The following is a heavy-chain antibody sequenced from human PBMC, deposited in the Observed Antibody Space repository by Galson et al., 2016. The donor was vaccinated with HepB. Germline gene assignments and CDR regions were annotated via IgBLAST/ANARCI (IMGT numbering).Heavy chain of an antibody. D-gene: IGHD2-2*01. CDR2: IIPTFGTA. Sequence: SVKVSCKASGGTFSSYPISWVRQAPGQGLEWMGGIIPTFGTATYAQKFQGRVTITADESTSTTYMQLSSLRSDDTAVYYCARGNVVLPAGVAYYYYGMDVWGRGTTVTVSS. CDR3: ARGNVVLPAGVAYYYYGMDV. CDR1: GGTFSSYP. J-gene: IGHJ6*02. V-gene: IGHV1-69*13.